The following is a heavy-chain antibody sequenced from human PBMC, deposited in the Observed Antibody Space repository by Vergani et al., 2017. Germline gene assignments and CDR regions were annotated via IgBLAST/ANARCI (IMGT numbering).Heavy chain of an antibody. Sequence: QVQLQESGPGLVKPSQTLSLTCTVSGGSISSGGYYWSWIRQHPGKGLEWIGYIYYSGSTYYNPSLKSRVTISVDTSKNQFSLKLSSVTAADTAVDYCARDNSGYDYNWFDPWGQGTLVTVSS. J-gene: IGHJ5*02. D-gene: IGHD5-12*01. CDR2: IYYSGST. CDR3: ARDNSGYDYNWFDP. V-gene: IGHV4-31*03. CDR1: GGSISSGGYY.